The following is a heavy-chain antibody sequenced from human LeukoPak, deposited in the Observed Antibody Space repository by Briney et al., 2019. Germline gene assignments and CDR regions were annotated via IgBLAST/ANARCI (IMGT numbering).Heavy chain of an antibody. V-gene: IGHV1-46*01. CDR1: GYTLTSYY. D-gene: IGHD6-6*01. CDR2: INPSVGST. Sequence: GASVKVSCTASGYTLTSYYMHSVRQAPGPGLEWMGIINPSVGSTSYAQKFQGRVTMTRDMSTSTVYMELSSLRSEDTAVYYCARESLYSSSSKGSYDIWGQGTMVTVSS. J-gene: IGHJ3*02. CDR3: ARESLYSSSSKGSYDI.